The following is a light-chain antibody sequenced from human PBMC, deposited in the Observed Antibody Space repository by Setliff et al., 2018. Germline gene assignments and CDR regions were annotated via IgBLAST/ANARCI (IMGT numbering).Light chain of an antibody. CDR2: EVT. V-gene: IGLV2-14*03. CDR1: NSDVGGYNY. Sequence: QSALSQPAAVSGSPGQSITISCAGTNSDVGGYNYVSWYQQHPNKAPKLMIYEVTKRPSGVSDRFSGSKSGNTASLTISGLQAGDEADYFCTSYASGSTYVVFGGGTKVTVL. J-gene: IGLJ2*01. CDR3: TSYASGSTYVV.